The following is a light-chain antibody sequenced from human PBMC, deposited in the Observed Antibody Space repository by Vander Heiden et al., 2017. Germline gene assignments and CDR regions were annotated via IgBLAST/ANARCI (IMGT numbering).Light chain of an antibody. Sequence: SYELTQPPSVSVSPGQTASIACSGDKLGNRYACWYQQKPGQSPLLVIYQDDKRPSGIPERFSGSNSGNTATLTISGTQAMDEADYYCQVWDSSTGVVFGGGTKLTVL. J-gene: IGLJ3*02. CDR1: KLGNRY. CDR2: QDD. V-gene: IGLV3-1*01. CDR3: QVWDSSTGVV.